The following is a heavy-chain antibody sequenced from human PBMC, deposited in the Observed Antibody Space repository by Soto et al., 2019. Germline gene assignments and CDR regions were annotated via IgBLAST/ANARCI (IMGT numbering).Heavy chain of an antibody. V-gene: IGHV5-51*01. Sequence: KIPGKGLEWVGIIYPGDSDTSYSPAFQGQVTISADKSISTAYLQWSSLKASDTAMYYCARRGATIVRGALPSRHVWGNGLPVT. J-gene: IGHJ6*03. CDR3: ARRGATIVRGALPSRHV. CDR2: IYPGDSDT. D-gene: IGHD3-10*01.